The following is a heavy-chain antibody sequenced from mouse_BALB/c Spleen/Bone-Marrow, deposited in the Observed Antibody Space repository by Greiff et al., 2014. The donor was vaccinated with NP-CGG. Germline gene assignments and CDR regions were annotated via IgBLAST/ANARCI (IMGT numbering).Heavy chain of an antibody. CDR1: GYTFTSYV. Sequence: VQLQQSGPELVKPGASVKMSCKASGYTFTSYVMHWVKQKPGQGLEWIGYINPYNDGTKYNEKFKGKATLTSDKSSSTAYMELSSLTSEDCAVYYCARPRQLGLPYYFDYWGQGTTLTVSS. CDR3: ARPRQLGLPYYFDY. D-gene: IGHD3-2*01. V-gene: IGHV1-14*01. CDR2: INPYNDGT. J-gene: IGHJ2*01.